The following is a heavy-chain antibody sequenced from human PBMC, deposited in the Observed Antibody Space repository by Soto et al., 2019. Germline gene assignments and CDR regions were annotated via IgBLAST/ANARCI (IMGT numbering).Heavy chain of an antibody. D-gene: IGHD1-26*01. V-gene: IGHV1-58*01. CDR2: IVVGSGNT. Sequence: QMQLVQSGPEVKKPGTSVKVSCKASGFTFTRSAVQWVRQARGQRLEWIGWIVVGSGNTNYAQKFHERVTITRDMSTSTAYLELSSLRSEDTAVYYCADHLTGRTHWYFDLRGRGTLVTVSS. CDR1: GFTFTRSA. J-gene: IGHJ2*01. CDR3: ADHLTGRTHWYFDL.